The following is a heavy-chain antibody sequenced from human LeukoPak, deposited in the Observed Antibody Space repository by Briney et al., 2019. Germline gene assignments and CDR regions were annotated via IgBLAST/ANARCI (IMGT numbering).Heavy chain of an antibody. J-gene: IGHJ6*02. V-gene: IGHV4-31*03. CDR1: GGSISSGGYY. CDR3: ARASTGYQKDYYYGMDV. Sequence: SETLSLTCTVSGGSISSGGYYWSWIRQHPGKGLEWIGYIYYSGSTYYNPSLKSRVTISVDTSKNQFSLKLSSVTAADTAVYYCARASTGYQKDYYYGMDVWGQGTTVTVSS. CDR2: IYYSGST. D-gene: IGHD3-9*01.